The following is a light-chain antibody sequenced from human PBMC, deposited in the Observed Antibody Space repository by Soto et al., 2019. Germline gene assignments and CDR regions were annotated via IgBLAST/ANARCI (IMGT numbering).Light chain of an antibody. CDR1: QSVSSSY. CDR3: QQYGSSPMT. Sequence: EIVLTQSPGTLSLSPGERATLSCRASQSVSSSYLAWYQQKPGQGPRLLIYGASSRDTGIPDRFSGSGSRTDFTLTISRLEPEDFAVYYFQQYGSSPMTFGPGTKVDIK. J-gene: IGKJ3*01. CDR2: GAS. V-gene: IGKV3-20*01.